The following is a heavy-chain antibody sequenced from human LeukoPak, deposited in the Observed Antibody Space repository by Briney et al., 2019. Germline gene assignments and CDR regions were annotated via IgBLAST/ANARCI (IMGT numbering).Heavy chain of an antibody. J-gene: IGHJ6*03. V-gene: IGHV3-53*01. Sequence: GGSLRLSCAASGFTVSSNYMIWVRQAPGKGLEWVSVIYSGGRTYYVDSVKGRFTISRDISKNTLYLQMNSLRAEDTAVYYCARILSCRGSLYSSYYYMDVWGKGTTVTISS. D-gene: IGHD3-16*02. CDR3: ARILSCRGSLYSSYYYMDV. CDR1: GFTVSSNY. CDR2: IYSGGRT.